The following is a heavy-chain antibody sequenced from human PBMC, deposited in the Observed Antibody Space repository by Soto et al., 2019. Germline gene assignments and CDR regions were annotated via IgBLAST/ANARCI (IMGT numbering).Heavy chain of an antibody. CDR3: ARSIVVVTALDY. CDR2: INAGNGNT. CDR1: GYTLTSYS. Sequence: ASVKVPRQASGYTLTSYSIHLVRQAPGQRLERMGWINAGNGNTKYSQKFQGRVTITRDTSASTAYMELSSLRSEDTAVYYCARSIVVVTALDYWGQGTLVTVSS. D-gene: IGHD2-21*02. J-gene: IGHJ4*02. V-gene: IGHV1-3*01.